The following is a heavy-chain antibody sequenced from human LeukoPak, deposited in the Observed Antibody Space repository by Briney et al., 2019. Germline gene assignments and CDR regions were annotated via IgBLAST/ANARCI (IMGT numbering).Heavy chain of an antibody. V-gene: IGHV4-34*01. Sequence: SETLSLTCAVYGGSFSGYYWSWIRQPPGKGLEWIGEINHSGSTNYNPSLKSRVTISVDTSKNQFSLKLSSVTAADTAVYYCARGPLTGYYDFGYWGQGTLVTVSS. CDR3: ARGPLTGYYDFGY. CDR1: GGSFSGYY. J-gene: IGHJ4*02. CDR2: INHSGST. D-gene: IGHD3-9*01.